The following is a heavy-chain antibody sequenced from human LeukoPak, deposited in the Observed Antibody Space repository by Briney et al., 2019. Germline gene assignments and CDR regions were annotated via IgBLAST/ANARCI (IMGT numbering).Heavy chain of an antibody. V-gene: IGHV4-38-2*02. CDR2: MYHSGST. Sequence: SETLSLTCTVSGYSISSGYYWGWIRQPPGKGLEWIASMYHSGSTYYNPSLKSRVTISVDTSKNQFSLKLTSVTAADTAAYYCASFLYYGSGSYYNAYPDRWGQGTLVTVSS. CDR3: ASFLYYGSGSYYNAYPDR. D-gene: IGHD3-10*01. CDR1: GYSISSGYY. J-gene: IGHJ4*02.